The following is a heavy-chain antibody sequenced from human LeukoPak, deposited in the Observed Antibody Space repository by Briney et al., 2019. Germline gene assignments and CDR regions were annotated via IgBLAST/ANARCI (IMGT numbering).Heavy chain of an antibody. CDR1: GGSVSDYY. Sequence: SETLSLTCTVSGGSVSDYYWSWLRQSPGKGLEWIGYIYYTGSTSYNPSLRSRVTMSAGTSKNQFSLKLSSVTAADTAVYYCASRKLGNDYWGQGTLVTVSS. J-gene: IGHJ4*02. V-gene: IGHV4-59*02. CDR2: IYYTGST. D-gene: IGHD7-27*01. CDR3: ASRKLGNDY.